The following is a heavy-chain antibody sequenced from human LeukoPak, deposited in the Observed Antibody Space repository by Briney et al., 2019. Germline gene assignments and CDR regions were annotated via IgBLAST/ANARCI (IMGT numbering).Heavy chain of an antibody. Sequence: ASVKVSCKASGYTFTSYGISWVRQAPGQGLEWMGWISAYNGNTNYAQKLQGRVTMTTDTSTSTAYMVLRSLRSDDTAVYYCARFERWTGTVYLDYWGQGTLVTVSS. CDR2: ISAYNGNT. D-gene: IGHD3/OR15-3a*01. J-gene: IGHJ4*02. V-gene: IGHV1-18*01. CDR1: GYTFTSYG. CDR3: ARFERWTGTVYLDY.